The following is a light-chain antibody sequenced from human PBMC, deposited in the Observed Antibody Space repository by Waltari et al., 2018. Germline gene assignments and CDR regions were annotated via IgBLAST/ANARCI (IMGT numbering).Light chain of an antibody. CDR3: QQYKYWPPLT. V-gene: IGKV3-15*01. Sequence: EIVMTQSPVTLSVSLGERATLPCRASQSVSSDLAWYQPKPGQAPRLLIYDASTRAAGLAARFSASGSGTEFTLTISSLQSEDFAVYYCQQYKYWPPLTFGGGTKVEIK. J-gene: IGKJ4*01. CDR2: DAS. CDR1: QSVSSD.